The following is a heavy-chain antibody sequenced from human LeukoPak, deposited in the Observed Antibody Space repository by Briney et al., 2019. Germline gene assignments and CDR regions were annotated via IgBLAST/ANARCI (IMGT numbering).Heavy chain of an antibody. V-gene: IGHV3-30*18. Sequence: PGGSLRLSCAASGFSFSTFGMHWVRQTPGKGLEWVSHISKDESNKYYADSVKGRFTISRDTSKNTLFLQMNSLRVEDTAVYYCAKDNPVLEYWGQGTLVTVFS. CDR3: AKDNPVLEY. CDR2: ISKDESNK. CDR1: GFSFSTFG. J-gene: IGHJ4*02.